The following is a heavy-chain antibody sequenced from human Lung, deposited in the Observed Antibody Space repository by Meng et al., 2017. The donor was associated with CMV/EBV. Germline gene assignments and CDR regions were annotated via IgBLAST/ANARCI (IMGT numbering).Heavy chain of an antibody. Sequence: VQLQASGTGLVKPSWTLSPTCGVSGVSISSNIRWTWVRQPPGKGLEWIGDIDDSGSTNYNPSLNSRISISLDKSKNHFSLKVNSVTAADTAVYYCARGKQDAWELLAYWGQGALVTVSS. CDR1: GVSISSNIR. D-gene: IGHD1-26*01. CDR2: IDDSGST. J-gene: IGHJ4*02. CDR3: ARGKQDAWELLAY. V-gene: IGHV4-4*02.